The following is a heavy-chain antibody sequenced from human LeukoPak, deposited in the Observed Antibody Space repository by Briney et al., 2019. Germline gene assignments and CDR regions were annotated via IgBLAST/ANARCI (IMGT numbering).Heavy chain of an antibody. D-gene: IGHD3-16*02. CDR1: GYTFTSYG. V-gene: IGHV1-18*01. CDR2: ISAYNGNT. CDR3: ARVYDYVWGSYRYYFDY. J-gene: IGHJ4*02. Sequence: ASVKVSCKASGYTFTSYGISWVRQAPGQGLEWRGWISAYNGNTNYAQKLQGRVTMTTDTSTSTAYMELGSLRSDGAAVYYCARVYDYVWGSYRYYFDYWGQGTLVTVSS.